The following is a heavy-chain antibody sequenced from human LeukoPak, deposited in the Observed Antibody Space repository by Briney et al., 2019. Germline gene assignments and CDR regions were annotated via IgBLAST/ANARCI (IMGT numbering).Heavy chain of an antibody. CDR2: INPGGGST. Sequence: ASVKVSCKASGYSFTSHYMHWVRQAPGQGLEWMGIINPGGGSTSYAQKFQGRVTMTRDMSTSTVYMELSSVRSDDTAVYYCAREMDSNGCFDYWGQGTLVTVSS. CDR1: GYSFTSHY. CDR3: AREMDSNGCFDY. V-gene: IGHV1-46*01. D-gene: IGHD6-19*01. J-gene: IGHJ4*02.